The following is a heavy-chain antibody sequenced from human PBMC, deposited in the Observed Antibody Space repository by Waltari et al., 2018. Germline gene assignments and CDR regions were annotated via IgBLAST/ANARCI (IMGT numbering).Heavy chain of an antibody. CDR3: SSRHSGSSDY. Sequence: EVQLVESGGGLVQPGGSLRLSCAISGFTFSDHYIDWVRQAPGKGLGWVGRSRNKAQGYSTEYAASVKGRFIISRDDSKNSLHLQMDSLKTEDTAMYYCSSRHSGSSDYWGQGTLVTVSS. V-gene: IGHV3-72*01. D-gene: IGHD1-26*01. CDR2: SRNKAQGYST. CDR1: GFTFSDHY. J-gene: IGHJ4*02.